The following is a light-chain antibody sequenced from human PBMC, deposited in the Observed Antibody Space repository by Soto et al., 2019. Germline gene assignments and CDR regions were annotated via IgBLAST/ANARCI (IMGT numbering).Light chain of an antibody. J-gene: IGKJ2*01. CDR2: DAS. Sequence: EIVLTQSPGTLSLSPGERATLSCRASQSVSSYLAWYQQKPGQAPGLLIYDASSRATGIPDKFSGSGSGTDFTLTISRLEPEDFAVYYCQQYGSLPYTFGQGTKLEIK. CDR3: QQYGSLPYT. V-gene: IGKV3-20*01. CDR1: QSVSSY.